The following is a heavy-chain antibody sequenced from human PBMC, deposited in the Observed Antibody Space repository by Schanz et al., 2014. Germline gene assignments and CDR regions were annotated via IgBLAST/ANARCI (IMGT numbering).Heavy chain of an antibody. CDR1: GFTFSNYW. J-gene: IGHJ3*02. CDR2: IDADGNST. D-gene: IGHD6-19*01. V-gene: IGHV3-74*01. CDR3: ATDYSGGGCHI. Sequence: EVQLVESGGGLVQPGGSLRLSCAASGFTFSNYWIHWVRQAPGKGLVWVSRIDADGNSTSYADSVRGRFTLSRDNSKNTVYLQMNSLRAEDTALYFCATDYSGGGCHIWGQGTMVTVSS.